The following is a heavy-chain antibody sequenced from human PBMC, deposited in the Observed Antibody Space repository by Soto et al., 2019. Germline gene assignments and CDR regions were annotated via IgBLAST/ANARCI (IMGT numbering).Heavy chain of an antibody. CDR3: ARGHDYGDSPFDP. V-gene: IGHV3-53*01. J-gene: IGHJ5*02. Sequence: EVQLVESGGGLIQPGGSLRLSCAASGFTVSSHYMSWVRQAPGKGLEWGSVIYSGGSTYYADSVRGRFTISRDNSKNTRYLQMNSLRAGDTAMYYCARGHDYGDSPFDPWGQGALVTVSS. CDR2: IYSGGST. D-gene: IGHD4-17*01. CDR1: GFTVSSHY.